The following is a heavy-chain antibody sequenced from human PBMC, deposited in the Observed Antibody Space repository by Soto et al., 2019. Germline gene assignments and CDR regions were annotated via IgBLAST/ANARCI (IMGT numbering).Heavy chain of an antibody. Sequence: GASVKVSCKASGYTFTNYAMHWVRQAPGQRLEWMGWINAGNGNTKYSQKFQGRVTITRDTSASTAYMELSSLRSEDTAVYYCARRSKYYDSSGSPVRYFDYWGQGTLVTVSS. CDR1: GYTFTNYA. CDR2: INAGNGNT. D-gene: IGHD3-22*01. CDR3: ARRSKYYDSSGSPVRYFDY. V-gene: IGHV1-3*01. J-gene: IGHJ4*02.